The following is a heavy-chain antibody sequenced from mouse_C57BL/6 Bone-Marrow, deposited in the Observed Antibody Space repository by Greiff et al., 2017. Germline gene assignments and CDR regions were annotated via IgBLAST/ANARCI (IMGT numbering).Heavy chain of an antibody. Sequence: QVHVKQPGAELVKPGASVKMSCKASGYTFTSYWITWVKQRPGHGLEWIGDIYPGSGSTNYNEKFKSKATLTVDTSSSTAYMQLSSLTSGDSAVYYCARGGEGYFDYWGQGTTLTVSS. V-gene: IGHV1-55*01. CDR2: IYPGSGST. CDR3: ARGGEGYFDY. J-gene: IGHJ2*01. CDR1: GYTFTSYW.